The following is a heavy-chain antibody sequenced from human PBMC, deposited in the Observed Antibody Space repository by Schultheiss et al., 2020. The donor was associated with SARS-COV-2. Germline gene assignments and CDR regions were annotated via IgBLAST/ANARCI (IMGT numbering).Heavy chain of an antibody. D-gene: IGHD2-2*01. Sequence: ASVKVSCKASGYTFTSYGISWVRQAPGQGLEWMGWISAYNGNTNYAQKLQGRVTMTTDTSTSTAYMELRSLRSDDTAVYYCARSFGGHCSSTSCYVSGLRYFDWVFDPWGQGTLVTVSS. CDR1: GYTFTSYG. J-gene: IGHJ5*02. CDR3: ARSFGGHCSSTSCYVSGLRYFDWVFDP. CDR2: ISAYNGNT. V-gene: IGHV1-18*01.